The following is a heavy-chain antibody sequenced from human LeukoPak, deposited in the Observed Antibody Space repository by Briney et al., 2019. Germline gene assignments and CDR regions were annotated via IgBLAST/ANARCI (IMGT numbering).Heavy chain of an antibody. CDR3: ATVDRYYYYLDV. V-gene: IGHV1-69*05. Sequence: SVKVSCKASGGTFSSYSITWVRQAPGQGLEWMGGIIPLFNTANYAQKFQGRVTITTDESTSTAYMELSSLRFEDTAMYYCATVDRYYYYLDVWGKGITVTVSS. CDR1: GGTFSSYS. CDR2: IIPLFNTA. J-gene: IGHJ6*03.